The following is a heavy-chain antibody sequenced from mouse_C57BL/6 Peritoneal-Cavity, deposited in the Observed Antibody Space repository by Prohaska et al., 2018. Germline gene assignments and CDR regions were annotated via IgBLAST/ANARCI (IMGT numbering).Heavy chain of an antibody. CDR1: GFTFSGFW. Sequence: EVQLLETGGGLVQPGGSRGLSCEGSGFTFSGFWMSWVRQTPGKTLEWIGDINSDGIAINYAPSIKDRVTIFRDNDKSTLYLQMSNVRSEDTATYFCMRYGPYWYFDVWGTGTTVTVSS. CDR2: INSDGIAI. J-gene: IGHJ1*03. CDR3: MRYGPYWYFDV. V-gene: IGHV11-2*01.